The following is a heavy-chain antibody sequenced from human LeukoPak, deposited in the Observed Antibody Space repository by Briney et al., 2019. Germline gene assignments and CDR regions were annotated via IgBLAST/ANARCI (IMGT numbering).Heavy chain of an antibody. D-gene: IGHD6-13*01. CDR1: GGSISSYY. J-gene: IGHJ4*02. Sequence: LSETLSLTCTVSGGSISSYYWSWIRQPPGKGLEWIGYIYYSGSTNYNPSLKSRVTISVDTSKNQFSLKLSSVTAADTAVYYCARVSSSSWSQLDYWGQGTLVTASS. CDR2: IYYSGST. CDR3: ARVSSSSWSQLDY. V-gene: IGHV4-59*01.